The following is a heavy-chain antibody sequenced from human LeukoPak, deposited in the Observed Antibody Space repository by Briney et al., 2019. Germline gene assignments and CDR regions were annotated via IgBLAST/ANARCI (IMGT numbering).Heavy chain of an antibody. CDR3: AKVSGVNWNDRPPTDEFDY. V-gene: IGHV3-23*01. Sequence: PGGSLRLSRAASGFTFSSYAMSWVRQAPGKGLEWVSAISGSGWSTYYADSVKGRFTISRDNSKNTLYLQMNSLRAEDTAVYYCAKVSGVNWNDRPPTDEFDYWGQGTLVTVSS. CDR2: ISGSGWST. D-gene: IGHD1-1*01. J-gene: IGHJ4*02. CDR1: GFTFSSYA.